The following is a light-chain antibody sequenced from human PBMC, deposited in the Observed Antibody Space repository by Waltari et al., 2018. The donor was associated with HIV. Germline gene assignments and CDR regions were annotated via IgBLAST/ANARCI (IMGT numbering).Light chain of an antibody. J-gene: IGLJ3*02. V-gene: IGLV2-14*01. CDR2: EVS. CDR3: ASYTSTSARV. Sequence: QSALTQPASVSGSPGQSITISCTGTSSDVGDYNYVSWFQQHPGKVPKLLIYEVSNRPSGVSYRFSGSKSGNTASRTISGLQAEDEADYYCASYTSTSARVFGGGTKVTVL. CDR1: SSDVGDYNY.